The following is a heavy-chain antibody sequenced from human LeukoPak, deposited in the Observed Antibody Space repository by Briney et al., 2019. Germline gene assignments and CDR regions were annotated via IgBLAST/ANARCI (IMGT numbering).Heavy chain of an antibody. D-gene: IGHD3-10*01. CDR2: ISYDGSNK. J-gene: IGHJ4*02. CDR3: AKDMGYFDY. Sequence: GGSLRLSCAASGFTFSSYGMHWIRQAPGKGLEWVAVISYDGSNKYYADSVKGRFTISRDNSKNTLYLQMNSLRAEDTAVYYCAKDMGYFDYWGQGTLVTVSS. CDR1: GFTFSSYG. V-gene: IGHV3-30*18.